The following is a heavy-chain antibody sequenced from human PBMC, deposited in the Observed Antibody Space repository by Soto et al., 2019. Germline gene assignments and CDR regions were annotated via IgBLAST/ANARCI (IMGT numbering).Heavy chain of an antibody. V-gene: IGHV1-18*01. CDR3: SSHYYDSSGFEY. J-gene: IGHJ4*02. CDR1: GYTFTSYV. CDR2: ISAYNGNT. D-gene: IGHD3-22*01. Sequence: ASVKISCQASGYTFTSYVISWVRQAPGQGLAWMGWISAYNGNTNNAQNIQGRVTMTKDTSTSKAYMELRRLRSDDTAVYYCSSHYYDSSGFEYWGKGTLVTVSS.